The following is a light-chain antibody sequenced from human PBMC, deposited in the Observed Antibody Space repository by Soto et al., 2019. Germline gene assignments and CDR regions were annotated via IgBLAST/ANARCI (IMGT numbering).Light chain of an antibody. V-gene: IGKV1-39*01. CDR2: AAS. J-gene: IGKJ2*01. CDR3: QQSYSIPTFT. CDR1: QTISNY. Sequence: DIQMTQSPSSLSASVGDRVTITCRAGQTISNYLNWYQHKPGKAPKLLIYAASNLDRGVPARFSGSGSGTDFTLTISGLQPEDFATYFCQQSYSIPTFTFGQGTKADIK.